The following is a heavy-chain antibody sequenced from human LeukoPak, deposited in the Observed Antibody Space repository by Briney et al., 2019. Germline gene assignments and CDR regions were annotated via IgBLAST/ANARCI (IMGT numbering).Heavy chain of an antibody. D-gene: IGHD1-26*01. J-gene: IGHJ4*02. CDR3: ARGVVGALRGEYYFDY. CDR2: INPNSGGT. V-gene: IGHV1-2*04. CDR1: GYTFTGYY. Sequence: ASVKVSCKASGYTFTGYYMHWVRQAPGQGLEWMGWINPNSGGTNHAQKFQGWVTMTRDTSISTAYMELSRLRSDDTAVYYCARGVVGALRGEYYFDYWGQGTLVTVSP.